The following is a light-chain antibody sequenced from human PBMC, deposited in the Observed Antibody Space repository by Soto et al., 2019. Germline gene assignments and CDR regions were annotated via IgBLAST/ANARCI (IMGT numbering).Light chain of an antibody. CDR3: QQGYSSPAT. V-gene: IGKV1-39*01. CDR1: QSIGKH. CDR2: GAS. Sequence: DIQMTQSPSVLSASGGDIFTITCRASQSIGKHLNWYQQKPGKAPKFLIYGASMLQSGVPSRFTGSGSGTDFALTVNSLQAEDFATYYCQQGYSSPATFGQGTRLEIK. J-gene: IGKJ5*01.